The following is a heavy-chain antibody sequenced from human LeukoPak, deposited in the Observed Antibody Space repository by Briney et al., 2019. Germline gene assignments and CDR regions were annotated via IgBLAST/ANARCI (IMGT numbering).Heavy chain of an antibody. J-gene: IGHJ5*02. Sequence: GREGIAIIYPGDSDTRYSPSFQGHVTISAAKSISTAYLQWSSLKASDTAMYYCARLWGDIPNWFDPWGQGTLVTVSS. CDR2: IYPGDSDT. V-gene: IGHV5-51*01. CDR3: ARLWGDIPNWFDP. D-gene: IGHD2-15*01.